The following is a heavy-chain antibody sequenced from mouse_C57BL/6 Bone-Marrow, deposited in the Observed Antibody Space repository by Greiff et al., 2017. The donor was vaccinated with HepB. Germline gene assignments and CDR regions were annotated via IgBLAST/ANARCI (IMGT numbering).Heavy chain of an antibody. V-gene: IGHV14-3*01. Sequence: VQVQQSVAELMRPGASVKLSCTASGYTFNSNCMHWVKQRPEQGLEWIGRIDPASGNTKYAAKFKGKATITADTSSNTAYLHLSSLTSEDTAFYYCTALLTTVVSLANWGQGNTLTVTS. J-gene: IGHJ2*01. CDR3: TALLTTVVSLAN. CDR2: IDPASGNT. CDR1: GYTFNSNC. D-gene: IGHD1-1*01.